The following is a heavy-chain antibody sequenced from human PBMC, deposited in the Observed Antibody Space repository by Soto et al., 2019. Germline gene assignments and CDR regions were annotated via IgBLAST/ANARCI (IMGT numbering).Heavy chain of an antibody. D-gene: IGHD3-22*01. J-gene: IGHJ1*01. CDR1: GGSISSGDYY. V-gene: IGHV4-30-4*01. Sequence: NPSETLSLTCTVSGGSISSGDYYWSWIRQPPGKGLEWIGYIYYSGSTYYNPSLKSRVTISVDTSKNQFSLKLSSVTAADTAVYYCARVSYYDSSGYYYFQHWGQGTLVTVSS. CDR3: ARVSYYDSSGYYYFQH. CDR2: IYYSGST.